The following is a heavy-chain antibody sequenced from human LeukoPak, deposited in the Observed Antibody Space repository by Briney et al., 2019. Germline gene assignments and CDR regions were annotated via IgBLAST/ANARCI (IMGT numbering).Heavy chain of an antibody. V-gene: IGHV3-43*02. CDR1: GLPIADFA. CDR2: ISGDGVST. Sequence: GGSLRLSCVASGLPIADFAMHWVRQAPGKGLEWVSLISGDGVSTFYADSVKGRFSIPRDNSKNSLYLEMNSLRTEDAAMYYCAKESGKFDYWGQGTLVAVSS. J-gene: IGHJ4*02. CDR3: AKESGKFDY.